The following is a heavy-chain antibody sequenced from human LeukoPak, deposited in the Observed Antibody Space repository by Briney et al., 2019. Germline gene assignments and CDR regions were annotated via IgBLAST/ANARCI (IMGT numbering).Heavy chain of an antibody. CDR3: ARDLYCNSAKCYSNWFDT. D-gene: IGHD2/OR15-2a*01. Sequence: GASVKVSCKPSGYTFTDYSIHWLRQAPGQGPEWIGWINPKNGGTNYAQTFQGRVTMTRDTSITTAYMELSSLRSDDTAVYYCARDLYCNSAKCYSNWFDTWGQGTLVTVSS. CDR2: INPKNGGT. J-gene: IGHJ5*02. V-gene: IGHV1-2*02. CDR1: GYTFTDYS.